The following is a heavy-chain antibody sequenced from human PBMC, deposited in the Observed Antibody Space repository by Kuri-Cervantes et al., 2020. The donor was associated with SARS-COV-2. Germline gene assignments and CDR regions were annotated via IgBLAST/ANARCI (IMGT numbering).Heavy chain of an antibody. D-gene: IGHD3-10*01. CDR3: AKVSSPHYYYLSGSSLDS. CDR1: GFTVSSNY. J-gene: IGHJ5*02. V-gene: IGHV3-23*01. CDR2: ISGSGGSP. Sequence: GESLKISCAASGFTVSSNYMSWVRQAPGKGLEWVSAISGSGGSPYYADSVKGRFTISRDSSKNSLYLQMNGLRAEDTAMYYCAKVSSPHYYYLSGSSLDSCGQ.